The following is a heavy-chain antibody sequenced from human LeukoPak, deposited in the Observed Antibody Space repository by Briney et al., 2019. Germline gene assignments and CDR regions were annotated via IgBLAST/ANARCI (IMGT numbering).Heavy chain of an antibody. CDR1: GYTFTGYY. J-gene: IGHJ4*02. D-gene: IGHD3-10*01. CDR2: INPNSGGT. CDR3: AREPHYYGSGSGDY. Sequence: ASVKVSCKASGYTFTGYYMHWVRQAPGQGLEWMGWINPNSGGTNYAQKFQGRVTMTRDTSISTAYMELSRLRSDDTAVYYCAREPHYYGSGSGDYWGQGTQVTVCS. V-gene: IGHV1-2*02.